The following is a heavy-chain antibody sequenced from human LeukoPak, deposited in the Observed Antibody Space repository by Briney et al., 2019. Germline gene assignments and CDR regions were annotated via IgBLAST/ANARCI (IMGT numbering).Heavy chain of an antibody. J-gene: IGHJ4*02. CDR2: INSDGSST. D-gene: IGHD1-26*01. CDR1: GFTFSSYW. Sequence: PGGSLRLSCAASGFTFSSYWMHWVRQGPGKGLVWVSRINSDGSSTNYADSVKGRFTVSRDNAKETLYLQMNSLRAEDTAVYYCARVKGGSYYGTAEGFDYWGQGTLVTVSS. V-gene: IGHV3-74*01. CDR3: ARVKGGSYYGTAEGFDY.